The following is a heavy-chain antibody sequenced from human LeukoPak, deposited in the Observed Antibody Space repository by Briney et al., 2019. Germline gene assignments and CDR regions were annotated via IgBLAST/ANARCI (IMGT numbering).Heavy chain of an antibody. CDR3: AVALSAGARFDP. V-gene: IGHV4-59*01. D-gene: IGHD2-15*01. Sequence: SETLSLTCTVSGASISSYYWSWIRQPPGKGLEWIGYIYNSGSTKYNSSLKSRVTISVDTSKSQFFLKLTSVTAADTAVYYCAVALSAGARFDPWGQGTLVTVPS. CDR1: GASISSYY. CDR2: IYNSGST. J-gene: IGHJ5*02.